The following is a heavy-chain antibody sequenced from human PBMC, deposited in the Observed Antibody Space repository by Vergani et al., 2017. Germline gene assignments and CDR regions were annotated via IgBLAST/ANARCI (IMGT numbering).Heavy chain of an antibody. CDR2: ISYDGSYK. CDR3: AKSASYYDSSGYYYFDY. Sequence: QVQLVESGGGVVQPGRSLRLSCAASGFIFSSYGIHWVRQAPGKGLEWVAVISYDGSYKYYADSVKGRFTSSRDNPKNTLYLQMNSLRAEDPAVYYCAKSASYYDSSGYYYFDYWGQGTLVTVSS. CDR1: GFIFSSYG. V-gene: IGHV3-30*18. J-gene: IGHJ4*02. D-gene: IGHD3-22*01.